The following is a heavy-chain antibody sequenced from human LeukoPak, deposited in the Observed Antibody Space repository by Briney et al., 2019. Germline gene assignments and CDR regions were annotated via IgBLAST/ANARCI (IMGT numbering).Heavy chain of an antibody. J-gene: IGHJ3*02. V-gene: IGHV1-69*13. D-gene: IGHD3-22*01. CDR1: GGTFSSYD. Sequence: SVKVSCKASGGTFSSYDISWVRQAPGQGLEWMGGIIPIFGTANYAQKFQGRVTITADESTSTAYMELSSLRSEDTAVYYCARGGLSRYYYDTRGYYHAFDIWGQGTMVTVSS. CDR2: IIPIFGTA. CDR3: ARGGLSRYYYDTRGYYHAFDI.